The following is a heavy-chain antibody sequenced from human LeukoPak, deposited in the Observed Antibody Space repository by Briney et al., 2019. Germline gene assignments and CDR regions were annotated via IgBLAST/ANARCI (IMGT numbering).Heavy chain of an antibody. CDR2: ISADNGNT. Sequence: ASVKVSCKASGYTFTSYGISWVRQAPGQGLEWMGWISADNGNTNYAQKLQGRVTMTTDTSTTTAYMELRARESDATAVYYGATYSGSSPTDYWGQGTLVTVSS. J-gene: IGHJ4*02. CDR3: ATYSGSSPTDY. V-gene: IGHV1-18*01. D-gene: IGHD1-26*01. CDR1: GYTFTSYG.